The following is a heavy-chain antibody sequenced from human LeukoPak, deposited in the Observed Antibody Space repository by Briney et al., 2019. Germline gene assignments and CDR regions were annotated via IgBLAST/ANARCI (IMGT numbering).Heavy chain of an antibody. CDR2: ISYDGSNK. CDR1: GFTFSSYA. Sequence: GGSLRLSCAASGFTFSSYAMHWVRQAPGKGLEWVAVISYDGSNKYYADSVKGRFTISRDNSKNTLYLQMNSLRAEDTAVYYCARGKWLSYIDYWGQGTLVTVSS. CDR3: ARGKWLSYIDY. D-gene: IGHD3-22*01. J-gene: IGHJ4*02. V-gene: IGHV3-30-3*01.